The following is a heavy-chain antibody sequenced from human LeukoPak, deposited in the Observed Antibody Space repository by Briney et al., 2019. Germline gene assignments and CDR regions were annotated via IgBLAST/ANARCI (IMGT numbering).Heavy chain of an antibody. Sequence: SQTLSLTCTVSGGSISSGGYYWSWIRQPPGKGLEWIGYIYHSGSTYYNPSLKSRDTISVDTSKNQFSLKLSSVTAADTAVYYCARSRAYCGGDCYSILRNGFDPWGQGTLVTVSS. D-gene: IGHD2-21*02. CDR3: ARSRAYCGGDCYSILRNGFDP. V-gene: IGHV4-30-2*01. CDR1: GGSISSGGYY. CDR2: IYHSGST. J-gene: IGHJ5*02.